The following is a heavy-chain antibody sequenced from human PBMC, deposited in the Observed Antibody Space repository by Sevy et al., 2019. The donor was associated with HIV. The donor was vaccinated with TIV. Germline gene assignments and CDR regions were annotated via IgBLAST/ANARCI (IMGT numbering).Heavy chain of an antibody. J-gene: IGHJ4*02. CDR1: GFTFSNYA. Sequence: GGSLRLSCAASGFTFSNYAMNWVRQAPGKGLEWVSGISGSGGSGTKKNYADSVKGRSTISRDESKNSLFLQLNSLRAEDTAIYYCARKYDSSGYFDYWGQGTLVTVSS. CDR2: ISGSGGSGTKK. CDR3: ARKYDSSGYFDY. D-gene: IGHD3-22*01. V-gene: IGHV3-23*01.